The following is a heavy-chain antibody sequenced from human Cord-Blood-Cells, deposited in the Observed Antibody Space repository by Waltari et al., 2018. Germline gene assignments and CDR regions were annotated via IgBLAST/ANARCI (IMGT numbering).Heavy chain of an antibody. Sequence: STNYNPSLKSRVTISVDTSKNQFSLKLSSVTAADTAVYYCARDRPEGSGSPQNSYYYYYGMDVWGQGTTVTVSS. CDR3: ARDRPEGSGSPQNSYYYYYGMDV. J-gene: IGHJ6*02. V-gene: IGHV4-59*01. CDR2: ST. D-gene: IGHD3-10*01.